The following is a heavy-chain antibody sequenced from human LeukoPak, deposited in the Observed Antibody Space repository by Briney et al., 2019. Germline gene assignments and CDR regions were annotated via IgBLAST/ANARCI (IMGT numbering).Heavy chain of an antibody. CDR1: GYTFTSYD. J-gene: IGHJ5*02. Sequence: GASVKVSCKASGYTFTSYDINWVRQATGQGLEWMGWMNPNSGNTGYAQKFQGRVTITRNTSISTAYMELSGLRSEDTAVYYCARVTTVVERWFDPWGQGTLVTVSS. CDR2: MNPNSGNT. V-gene: IGHV1-8*03. D-gene: IGHD4-23*01. CDR3: ARVTTVVERWFDP.